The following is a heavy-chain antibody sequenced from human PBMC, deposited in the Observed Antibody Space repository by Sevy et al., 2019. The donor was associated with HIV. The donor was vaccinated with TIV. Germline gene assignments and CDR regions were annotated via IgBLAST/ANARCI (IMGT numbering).Heavy chain of an antibody. D-gene: IGHD6-13*01. CDR2: ISYDGSNK. CDR1: GFTFSSYA. V-gene: IGHV3-30-3*01. CDR3: AREAGSSWYRDGYYYYMDV. Sequence: GGSLRLSCAASGFTFSSYAMHWVRQAPGKGLEWVAVISYDGSNKYYADSVKGRFTISRDNSKNTLYLQMNSLRAEDRAVYYCAREAGSSWYRDGYYYYMDVWGKGTTVTVSS. J-gene: IGHJ6*03.